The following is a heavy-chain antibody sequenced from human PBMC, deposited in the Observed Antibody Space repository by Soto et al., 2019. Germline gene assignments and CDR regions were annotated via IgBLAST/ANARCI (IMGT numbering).Heavy chain of an antibody. J-gene: IGHJ5*02. Sequence: GSLRLSCAASGFTFNSYWMHWVRQAPGKGLVWVSHIDSDGNSTTYADSVKGRFTISRDNSKNTLYLQMNSLRAEDTAVYYCAKDTMVRGVLPYNWFDPWGQGTLVTVSS. CDR3: AKDTMVRGVLPYNWFDP. CDR1: GFTFNSYW. V-gene: IGHV3-74*01. D-gene: IGHD3-10*01. CDR2: IDSDGNST.